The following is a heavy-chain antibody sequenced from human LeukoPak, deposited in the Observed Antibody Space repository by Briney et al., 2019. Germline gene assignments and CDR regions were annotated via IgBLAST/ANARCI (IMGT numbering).Heavy chain of an antibody. V-gene: IGHV3-30*04. Sequence: GGSLRLSCAASGFTFSSYAMHWVRQAPGKGLEWVAVISYDGSNKYYADSVKGRFTISRDNSKNTLYLQMNSLRAEDTAVYYCAREGQLLLYPYFDYWGQGTLVTVSS. J-gene: IGHJ4*02. D-gene: IGHD2-2*02. CDR3: AREGQLLLYPYFDY. CDR2: ISYDGSNK. CDR1: GFTFSSYA.